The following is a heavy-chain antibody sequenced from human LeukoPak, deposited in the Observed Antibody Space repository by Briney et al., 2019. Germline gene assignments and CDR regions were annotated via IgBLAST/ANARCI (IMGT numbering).Heavy chain of an antibody. CDR3: AKESPYPVGGEGRIYYFDY. V-gene: IGHV3-23*01. D-gene: IGHD1-26*01. J-gene: IGHJ4*02. CDR2: ISNGGRT. Sequence: GGSRRLSCAASGFTFTRFAMSWVRQVPGKGLEWVSAISNGGRTYYTDSVKGRFTISRDNSKNTVHLQMNSLRAEDTALYYCAKESPYPVGGEGRIYYFDYWGQGALVTVSS. CDR1: GFTFTRFA.